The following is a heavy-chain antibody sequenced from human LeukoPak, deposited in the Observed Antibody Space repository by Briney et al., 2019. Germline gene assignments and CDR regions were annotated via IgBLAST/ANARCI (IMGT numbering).Heavy chain of an antibody. CDR2: IYYSGST. V-gene: IGHV4-31*03. CDR1: GGSISSGGYS. J-gene: IGHJ4*02. CDR3: ARGPHVPLYSQNEFDY. D-gene: IGHD6-13*01. Sequence: SETLSLTCTVSGGSISSGGYSWSWIRQHPGKGLEWIGYIYYSGSTYYNPSLKSRVTISVDTSKNQFSLKLSSVTAADTAVYYCARGPHVPLYSQNEFDYWGQGTLVTVSS.